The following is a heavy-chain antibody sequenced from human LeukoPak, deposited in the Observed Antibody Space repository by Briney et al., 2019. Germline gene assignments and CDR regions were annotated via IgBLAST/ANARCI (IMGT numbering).Heavy chain of an antibody. Sequence: PSETLSLTCTVSGDSINIYIYYWGWIRQSPGNGLEWIGSIYYSGSTDYNASLKSRVAISVDTSQNQFSLKLTSVTAADTAVYYCARRGPDAFDIWGQGTMVTVSS. CDR1: GDSINIYIYY. CDR2: IYYSGST. J-gene: IGHJ3*02. V-gene: IGHV4-39*01. CDR3: ARRGPDAFDI.